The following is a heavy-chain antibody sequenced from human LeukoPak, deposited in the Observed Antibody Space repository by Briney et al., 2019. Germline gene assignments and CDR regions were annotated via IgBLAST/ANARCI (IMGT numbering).Heavy chain of an antibody. J-gene: IGHJ4*02. CDR3: AKLAHNYDTKVDY. D-gene: IGHD3-22*01. CDR2: ISTSSSYI. V-gene: IGHV3-21*04. Sequence: GGSLRLSCAASGFTFSRYSMNWVRQAPGKGLEWVSSISTSSSYIYYADSVKGRFTISRDNARNSLYLEMNSLRAEDTAVYYCAKLAHNYDTKVDYWGQGTLVTVSS. CDR1: GFTFSRYS.